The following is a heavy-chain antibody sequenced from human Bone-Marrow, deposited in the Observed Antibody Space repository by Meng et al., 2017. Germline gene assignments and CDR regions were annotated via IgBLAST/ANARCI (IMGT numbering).Heavy chain of an antibody. CDR1: GGSIRGSSW. CDR2: IYHTGST. CDR3: ARGYCSTTNCNWFDP. Sequence: QVQLQESGPGLVKASGTLFLTCSVSGGSIRGSSWWTWVRQPPGRGLGWIGEIYHTGSTNYNPSLKSRVTISVDKSKNQFSLKLSSVTAADTAVYYCARGYCSTTNCNWFDPWGQGTLVTVSS. D-gene: IGHD2-2*01. J-gene: IGHJ5*02. V-gene: IGHV4-4*02.